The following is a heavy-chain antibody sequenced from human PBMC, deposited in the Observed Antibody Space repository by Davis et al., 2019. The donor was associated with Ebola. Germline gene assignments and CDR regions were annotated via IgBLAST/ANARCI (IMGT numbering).Heavy chain of an antibody. CDR3: ARHSWGWEGSASLDV. Sequence: GESLKISCKGSGYSFTSYWISWVRQMPGKGLEWMGRIDPSDSYTNYSPSFQGHVTISADKSISTAYLQWSSLKASDTAMYYCARHSWGWEGSASLDVWGKGTTVTVSS. CDR2: IDPSDSYT. CDR1: GYSFTSYW. J-gene: IGHJ6*04. V-gene: IGHV5-10-1*01. D-gene: IGHD1-26*01.